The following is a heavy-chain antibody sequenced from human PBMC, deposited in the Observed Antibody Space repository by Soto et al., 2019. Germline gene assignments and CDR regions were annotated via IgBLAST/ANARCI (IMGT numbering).Heavy chain of an antibody. CDR2: IYYSGST. Sequence: AFLLNTCTNCVGSGKSEDLGWIRQPPGKGLEWIGYIYYSGSTNYNPSLKSRVTISVDTSKNQFSLKLSSVTAADTAVYYCARRYGSFFDYWGQGTLVTVSS. CDR1: VGSGKSED. D-gene: IGHD3-10*01. CDR3: ARRYGSFFDY. V-gene: IGHV4-59*08. J-gene: IGHJ4*02.